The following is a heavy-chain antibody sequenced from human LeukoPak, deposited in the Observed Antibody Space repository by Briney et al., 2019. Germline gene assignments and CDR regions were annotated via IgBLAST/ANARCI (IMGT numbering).Heavy chain of an antibody. CDR2: ISHSGST. V-gene: IGHV4-34*01. CDR1: GGSFSGYY. CDR3: ARDRNPEGNAFDI. D-gene: IGHD1-14*01. Sequence: SETLSLTCAVNGGSFSGYYWSWIRQSPEKGLEWIGEISHSGSTDYNPSLKSRVTISVDTSKNQFSLKVNSVTAADTAVYYCARDRNPEGNAFDIWGQGTMVTVSS. J-gene: IGHJ3*02.